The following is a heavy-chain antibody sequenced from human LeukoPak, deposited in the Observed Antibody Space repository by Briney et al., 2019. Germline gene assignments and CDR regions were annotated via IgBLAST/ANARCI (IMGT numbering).Heavy chain of an antibody. Sequence: GGSLRLSCAASGFTFSSYEMNWVRQAPGKGLEWVSYISSSGSTIYYADSVKGRFTISRDNAKNSLYLQMNSLRAEDTAVYYCARDLFMGQSDYWGQGTLVTVSS. CDR3: ARDLFMGQSDY. J-gene: IGHJ4*02. CDR2: ISSSGSTI. V-gene: IGHV3-48*03. CDR1: GFTFSSYE.